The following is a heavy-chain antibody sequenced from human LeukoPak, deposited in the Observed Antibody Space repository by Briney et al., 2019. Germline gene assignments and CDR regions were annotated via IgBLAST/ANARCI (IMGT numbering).Heavy chain of an antibody. D-gene: IGHD3-22*01. CDR3: ARDPGPYYYDSSGYGWGAFDI. CDR2: ISSSSSTI. Sequence: GGSLRLSCAASGFTFSSYSMNWVRQAPGKGLEWVSYISSSSSTIYYADSVKGRFTISRDNAKNSLYLQMNSLRADDTAVYYCARDPGPYYYDSSGYGWGAFDIWGQGTMVTVSS. J-gene: IGHJ3*02. CDR1: GFTFSSYS. V-gene: IGHV3-48*01.